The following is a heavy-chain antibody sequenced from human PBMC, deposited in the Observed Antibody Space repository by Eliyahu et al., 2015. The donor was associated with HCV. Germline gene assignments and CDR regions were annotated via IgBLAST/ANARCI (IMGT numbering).Heavy chain of an antibody. J-gene: IGHJ4*02. CDR1: GFTFSXXA. D-gene: IGHD2-15*01. CDR2: ISYDGSRT. V-gene: IGHV3-30*04. CDR3: ARDQNYCSGGSCYMAPSLDS. Sequence: QVQLVESGGGVVQPGRSLXLXCAASGFTFSXXAIXGVRQAPGKGLEWVAVISYDGSRTYYPDSVKGRFTISRDNSKNTLFLQMNSLRADDTAVYYCARDQNYCSGGSCYMAPSLDSWGQGTLVTVSS.